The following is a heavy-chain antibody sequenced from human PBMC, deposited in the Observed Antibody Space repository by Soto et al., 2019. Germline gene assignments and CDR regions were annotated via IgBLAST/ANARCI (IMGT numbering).Heavy chain of an antibody. J-gene: IGHJ4*02. CDR2: ISWDGGST. CDR3: AKDTGYFDWSFDY. Sequence: GGSLRLSCAASGFTFDDYTMHWVRQAPGKGLEWVSLISWDGGSTYYADSVKGRFTISRDNSKNSLHLQMNSLRTEDTALYYCAKDTGYFDWSFDYWGQGTLVTVSS. D-gene: IGHD3-9*01. V-gene: IGHV3-43*01. CDR1: GFTFDDYT.